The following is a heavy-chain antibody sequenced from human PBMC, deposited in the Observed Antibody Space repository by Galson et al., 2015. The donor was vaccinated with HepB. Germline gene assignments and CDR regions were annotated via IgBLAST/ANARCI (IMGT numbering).Heavy chain of an antibody. V-gene: IGHV3-11*01. J-gene: IGHJ4*02. CDR1: GFTFSDYY. Sequence: SLRLSCAASGFTFSDYYMSWIRQAPGKGLECISYIDGSTGIIYYADSVKGRFTISRDNAKNSLYLQMNSLRAEDTAVYYCARDPNRIDYWGQGTLVTVSS. CDR2: IDGSTGII. CDR3: ARDPNRIDY.